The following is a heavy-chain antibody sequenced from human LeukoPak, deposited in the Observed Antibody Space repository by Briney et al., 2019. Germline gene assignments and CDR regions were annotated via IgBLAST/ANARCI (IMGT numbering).Heavy chain of an antibody. CDR2: IWYDGSNK. D-gene: IGHD6-13*01. V-gene: IGHV3-33*01. Sequence: GSLRLSCAASGFTFSSYGMHWVRQAPGKGLEWVAVIWYDGSNKYYADSVKGRFTISRDNSKNTLYLQMNSLRVEDTAVYYCARGRIAAAGTSWFDPWGQGTLVTVSS. J-gene: IGHJ5*02. CDR3: ARGRIAAAGTSWFDP. CDR1: GFTFSSYG.